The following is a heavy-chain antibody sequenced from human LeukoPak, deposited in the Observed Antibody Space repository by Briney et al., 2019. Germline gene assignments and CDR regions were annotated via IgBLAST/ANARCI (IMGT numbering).Heavy chain of an antibody. J-gene: IGHJ4*02. Sequence: PSETLSLTCAVYGGSFSGYYWSWIRQPPGKGLEWIGEINHSGNTNYNPSLKSRVTISVDTSKNQFSLKLSSVTAADTAVYYCARERITYYYDSSGYPKKSEFGYWGQGTPVTVSS. D-gene: IGHD3-22*01. V-gene: IGHV4-34*01. CDR1: GGSFSGYY. CDR2: INHSGNT. CDR3: ARERITYYYDSSGYPKKSEFGY.